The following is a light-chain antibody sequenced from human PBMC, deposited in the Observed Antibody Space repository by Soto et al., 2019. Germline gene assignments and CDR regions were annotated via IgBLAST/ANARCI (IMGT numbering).Light chain of an antibody. CDR1: QSISSN. V-gene: IGKV3-15*01. CDR3: QQYNNWPFT. CDR2: GAS. J-gene: IGKJ3*01. Sequence: EIVMTQSPATLSVSPGERATLPCRASQSISSNLAWYQQKPGQAPRILIYGASTRATGIPVRFSGSGSGTEFTLPISSLQSEDFAFYFCQQYNNWPFTFGPGTKVDIK.